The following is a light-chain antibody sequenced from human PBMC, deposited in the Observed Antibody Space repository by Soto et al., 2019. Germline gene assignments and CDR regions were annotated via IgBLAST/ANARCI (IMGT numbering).Light chain of an antibody. V-gene: IGKV1-5*03. CDR1: RTISSW. CDR2: KAS. Sequence: DIQMPQCPSTLSGSVGDSVTITCRASRTISSWLAGYQQKPGKAPKLLIYKASTLKSGVPSRFSGSGSGTEFTLTISSLQPDDFATYYCQHYNSYSEAFGQGTKGDIK. J-gene: IGKJ1*01. CDR3: QHYNSYSEA.